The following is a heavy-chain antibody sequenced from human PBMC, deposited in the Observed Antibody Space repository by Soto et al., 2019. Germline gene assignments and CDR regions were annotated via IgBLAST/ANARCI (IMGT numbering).Heavy chain of an antibody. CDR3: ARHGGITMIRGVLTTFDI. V-gene: IGHV4-59*08. CDR2: LYYSGST. J-gene: IGHJ3*02. Sequence: QVQLQESGPGLVKPSETLSLTCTVSGGSIASYYWSWIRQPPGKGLEWIGCLYYSGSTTYNPSLKGRVTRSVDTSKNQLSLNLGSVTAADTAIYFCARHGGITMIRGVLTTFDIWGQGTVVTVSS. D-gene: IGHD3-10*01. CDR1: GGSIASYY.